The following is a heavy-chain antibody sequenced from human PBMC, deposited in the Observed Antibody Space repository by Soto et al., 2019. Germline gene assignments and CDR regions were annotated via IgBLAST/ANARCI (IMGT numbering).Heavy chain of an antibody. J-gene: IGHJ6*02. CDR1: GGSINNGYW. Sequence: QVHLQESGPGLVKPSGTLSLTCGVSGGSINNGYWWTWVRQPPGKGLEWIGEKHHSGSTNYNLSLKSRVSISLDKSKNQFSLIFSSVTAADTAVYYCAYSSGWWRLDVWGQGTRVTVSS. CDR2: KHHSGST. D-gene: IGHD6-19*01. V-gene: IGHV4-4*02. CDR3: AYSSGWWRLDV.